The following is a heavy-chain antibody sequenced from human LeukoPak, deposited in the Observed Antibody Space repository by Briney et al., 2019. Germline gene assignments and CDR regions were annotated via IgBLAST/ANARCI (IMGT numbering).Heavy chain of an antibody. V-gene: IGHV3-48*02. Sequence: QSGGCLRHCCAASGFTLSRHNMNWVRQAPGKGPGWVSYISSSSSTIYYADSVKGRFTISRDNAKNSLYLQMNSLRDEDTAVYYCARDLRLDYWGQGALVTVSS. CDR2: ISSSSSTI. J-gene: IGHJ4*02. CDR3: ARDLRLDY. CDR1: GFTLSRHN.